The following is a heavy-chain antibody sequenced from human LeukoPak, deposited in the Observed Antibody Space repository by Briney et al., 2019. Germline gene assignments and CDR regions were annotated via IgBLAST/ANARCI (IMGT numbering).Heavy chain of an antibody. J-gene: IGHJ6*03. Sequence: ASVKVSCKASGYTFTGYYMHWVRQATGQGLEWMGWMNPNSGNTGYAQKFQGRVTMTRNTSISTAYMELSSLRSEDTAVYYCARGEWELLHYYYYMDVWGKGTTVTISS. CDR3: ARGEWELLHYYYYMDV. V-gene: IGHV1-8*02. CDR2: MNPNSGNT. CDR1: GYTFTGYY. D-gene: IGHD1-26*01.